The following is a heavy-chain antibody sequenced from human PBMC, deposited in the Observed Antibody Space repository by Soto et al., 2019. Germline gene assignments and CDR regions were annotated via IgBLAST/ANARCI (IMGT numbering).Heavy chain of an antibody. CDR1: GGSVSSGSYY. J-gene: IGHJ5*02. CDR2: IYYSGST. CDR3: AMNWGSVWFVP. V-gene: IGHV4-31*03. D-gene: IGHD7-27*01. Sequence: PSETLSLTCTVSGGSVSSGSYYWSWIRQHPGKGLEWIGYIYYSGSTYYNPSLKSRVTISVDTSKNQFSLKLSSVTAADTAVYYCAMNWGSVWFVPWGQGTLVTVSS.